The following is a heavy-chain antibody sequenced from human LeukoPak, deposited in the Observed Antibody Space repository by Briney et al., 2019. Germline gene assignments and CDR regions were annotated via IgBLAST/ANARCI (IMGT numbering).Heavy chain of an antibody. CDR2: IYHSGST. CDR3: ARDQGANLDY. Sequence: PSETLSLTCSVSDGSINSYYWNWIRRPPGKGLEWIGEIYHSGSTNYNPSLKSRVTISVDKSKNQFSLKLSSVTAADTAVYYCARDQGANLDYWGQGTLVTVSS. J-gene: IGHJ4*02. V-gene: IGHV4-59*12. D-gene: IGHD1-26*01. CDR1: DGSINSYY.